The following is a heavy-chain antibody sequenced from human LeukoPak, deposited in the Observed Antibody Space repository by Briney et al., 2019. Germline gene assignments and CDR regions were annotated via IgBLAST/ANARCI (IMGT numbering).Heavy chain of an antibody. CDR3: TRRIIAARPDYYGMDV. D-gene: IGHD6-13*01. V-gene: IGHV3-73*01. CDR2: IRSKANSYAT. J-gene: IGHJ6*02. Sequence: GGSLRLSCAASGLTFSGSAMHWVRQASGKGLEGVGRIRSKANSYATAYAASVKGRFTISRDDSKNTAYLQMDSLKTEDTAVYYCTRRIIAARPDYYGMDVWGQGTTVTVSS. CDR1: GLTFSGSA.